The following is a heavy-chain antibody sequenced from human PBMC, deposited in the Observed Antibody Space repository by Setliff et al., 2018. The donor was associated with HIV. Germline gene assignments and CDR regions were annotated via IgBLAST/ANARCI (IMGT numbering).Heavy chain of an antibody. Sequence: SETLSLTCTVSGGSISSSTYYWGWIRQPPGKGLECIGNIHYSGSTYYNPSLKSRVTVYVDPSKNQFSLKRSSVTAADTAVYYCVRTTYSGSYFIDSWGQGTLVTVSS. D-gene: IGHD1-26*01. V-gene: IGHV4-39*01. CDR2: IHYSGST. CDR1: GGSISSSTYY. CDR3: VRTTYSGSYFIDS. J-gene: IGHJ5*01.